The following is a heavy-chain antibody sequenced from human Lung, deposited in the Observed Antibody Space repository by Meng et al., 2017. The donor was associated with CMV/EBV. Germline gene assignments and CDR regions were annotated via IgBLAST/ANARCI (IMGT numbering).Heavy chain of an antibody. CDR3: AREVAYDFWSGYNWLDP. Sequence: GGSLRLXWAASGFTFSDYYMSWIRQAPGKGLEWVSYISSSGSTIYYADSVKGRFTISRDNAKNSLYLQMNSLRAEDTAVYYCAREVAYDFWSGYNWLDPXGQGXLVTVSS. CDR2: ISSSGSTI. J-gene: IGHJ5*02. CDR1: GFTFSDYY. D-gene: IGHD3-3*01. V-gene: IGHV3-11*01.